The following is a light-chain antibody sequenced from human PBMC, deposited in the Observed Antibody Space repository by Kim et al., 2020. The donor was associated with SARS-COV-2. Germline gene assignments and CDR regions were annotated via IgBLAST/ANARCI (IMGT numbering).Light chain of an antibody. V-gene: IGLV2-11*03. J-gene: IGLJ3*02. CDR3: CSYAGSYTFV. Sequence: GQSVPISCTGTSNEIGSYKFVSWYQQHPGKAPKLIIFDVSERSTGVPDRFSGSQSANTASLTISGLQPEDESDYYCCSYAGSYTFVFGGGTQLTVL. CDR1: SNEIGSYKF. CDR2: DVS.